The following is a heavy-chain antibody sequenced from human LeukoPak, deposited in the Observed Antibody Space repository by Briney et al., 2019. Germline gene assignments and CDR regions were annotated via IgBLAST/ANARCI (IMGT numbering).Heavy chain of an antibody. D-gene: IGHD6-19*01. CDR1: GFTFSSYS. Sequence: GGSLRLSCAASGFTFSSYSMNWVRQAPGKGLEWVSSISSSSSYIYYADSVKGRFTISRDNAKNSLYLQMNSLRAEDTAVYYCARDPGYSGGPMNRYFDLWGRGTLVTVSS. V-gene: IGHV3-21*01. CDR3: ARDPGYSGGPMNRYFDL. CDR2: ISSSSSYI. J-gene: IGHJ2*01.